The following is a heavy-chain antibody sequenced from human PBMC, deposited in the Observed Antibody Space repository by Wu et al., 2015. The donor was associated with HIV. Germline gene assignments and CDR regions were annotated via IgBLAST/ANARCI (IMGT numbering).Heavy chain of an antibody. CDR2: ISVYNGNT. CDR3: ARDNSGSSRITFQHV. D-gene: IGHD3-10*01. Sequence: QVQLVQSGVDVKKPGASVKVSCKTSGYTFKSYGISWVRQAPGQGLEWMGWISVYNGNTNYAQKFQGRIIMTTDTSTNTAYMDLRSLRSDDTAIYYCARDNSGSSRITFQHVGDQG. V-gene: IGHV1-18*01. J-gene: IGHJ1*01. CDR1: GYTFKSYG.